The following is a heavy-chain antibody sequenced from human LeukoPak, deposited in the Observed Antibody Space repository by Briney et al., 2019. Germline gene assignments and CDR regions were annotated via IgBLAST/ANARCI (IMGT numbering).Heavy chain of an antibody. V-gene: IGHV3-30*02. Sequence: QSGGSLRLSCAASGFTFSSYGMHWVRQAPGKGLEWVAFIRYDGSNKYYADSVKGRFTISRDNSKNTLYLQMNSLRAEDTAVYYCARGGGSGSYYQSEVDYWGQGTLVTVSS. J-gene: IGHJ4*02. D-gene: IGHD3-10*01. CDR3: ARGGGSGSYYQSEVDY. CDR2: IRYDGSNK. CDR1: GFTFSSYG.